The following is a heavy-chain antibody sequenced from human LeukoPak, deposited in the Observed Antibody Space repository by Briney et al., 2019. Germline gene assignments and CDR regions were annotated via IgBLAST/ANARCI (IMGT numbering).Heavy chain of an antibody. CDR1: GGSISSYY. J-gene: IGHJ4*02. V-gene: IGHV4-59*01. CDR3: ARVGYGSYYGLEYFDY. D-gene: IGHD1-26*01. CDR2: IYYSGST. Sequence: PSETLSLTCTVSGGSISSYYWSWIRQPPGKGLEWIGYIYYSGSTNYNPSLKSRVTISVDTSKKQFSLKLSSVTAADTAVYYCARVGYGSYYGLEYFDYWGQGTLVTVSS.